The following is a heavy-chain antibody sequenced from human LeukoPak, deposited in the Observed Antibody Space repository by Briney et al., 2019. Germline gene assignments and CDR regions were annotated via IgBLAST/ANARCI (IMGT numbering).Heavy chain of an antibody. CDR2: INHSGST. D-gene: IGHD5-12*01. V-gene: IGHV4-34*01. CDR1: GGSFSGYY. J-gene: IGHJ6*02. CDR3: ARVQSIVATLYYYYYGMDV. Sequence: SETLSLTCAVYGGSFSGYYWSWIRQPPGKGLEWIGEINHSGSTNYNPSLKSRATISVDTSKNQFSLKLSSVTAADTAVYYCARVQSIVATLYYYYYGMDVWGQGTTVTVSS.